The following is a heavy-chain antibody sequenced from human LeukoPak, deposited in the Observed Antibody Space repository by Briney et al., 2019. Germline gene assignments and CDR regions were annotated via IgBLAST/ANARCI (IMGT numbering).Heavy chain of an antibody. J-gene: IGHJ3*02. CDR2: ISGSGGST. Sequence: GGSLRLSCAASGFTFSSYAMSWVRQAPGKGLEWVSAISGSGGSTYYADSVKGRFTISRDNSKNTLYLQMNSLRAEDTAVYYCAKEFRSMIVVRDDAFDIWGQGTMVTVSS. CDR1: GFTFSSYA. V-gene: IGHV3-23*01. CDR3: AKEFRSMIVVRDDAFDI. D-gene: IGHD3-22*01.